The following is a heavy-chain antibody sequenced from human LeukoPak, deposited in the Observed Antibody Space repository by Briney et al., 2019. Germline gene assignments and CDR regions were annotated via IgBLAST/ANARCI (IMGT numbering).Heavy chain of an antibody. CDR3: ARRRVVVASTDGASGAFDI. CDR1: GGSISSGGYY. D-gene: IGHD2-15*01. Sequence: SETLSLTCTVSGGSISSGGYYWSWIRQHPGKGLEWIGYIYYSGSTYYNPSLRSRVTISVDTSKNQFSLRLSSVTAADTAVYFCARRRVVVASTDGASGAFDIWGQGTMVAVSS. CDR2: IYYSGST. J-gene: IGHJ3*02. V-gene: IGHV4-31*03.